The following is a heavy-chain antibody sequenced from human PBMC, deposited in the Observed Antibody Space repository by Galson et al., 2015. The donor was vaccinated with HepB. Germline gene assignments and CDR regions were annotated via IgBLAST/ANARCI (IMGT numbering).Heavy chain of an antibody. CDR3: ARDRKGGYYYDSSGYPHPVSDNWFDP. CDR1: GFTFNNAW. CDR2: IKSKTDGGTT. V-gene: IGHV3-15*01. Sequence: SLRLSCAASGFTFNNAWMNWVRQAPGKGLEWVGRIKSKTDGGTTDYAAPVKGRFTISRDDSKNTLYLQMNSLKTEDTAVYYCARDRKGGYYYDSSGYPHPVSDNWFDPWGQGTLVTVSS. J-gene: IGHJ5*02. D-gene: IGHD3-22*01.